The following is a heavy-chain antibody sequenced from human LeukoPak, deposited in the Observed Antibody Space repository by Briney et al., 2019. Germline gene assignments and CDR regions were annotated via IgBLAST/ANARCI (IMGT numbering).Heavy chain of an antibody. CDR3: ARDGAIEYSSSFYPNWFDP. CDR2: ISSNSSYI. J-gene: IGHJ5*02. Sequence: PGGSVRLSCAASGFTFSSYSMNWVRQAPGKGLEWVSSISSNSSYINYAESVKGRFTISRDNAKNSLYLQMNSLRADDTAVYYCARDGAIEYSSSFYPNWFDPWGQGTLVTVSS. D-gene: IGHD6-6*01. V-gene: IGHV3-21*01. CDR1: GFTFSSYS.